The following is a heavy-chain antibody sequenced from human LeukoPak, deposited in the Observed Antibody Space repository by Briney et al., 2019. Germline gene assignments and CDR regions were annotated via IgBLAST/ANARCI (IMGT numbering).Heavy chain of an antibody. CDR2: MSYDGSDK. CDR3: AKEGAGYNWNDGGYFGL. D-gene: IGHD1-1*01. CDR1: GFTFSSYG. J-gene: IGHJ4*02. V-gene: IGHV3-30*18. Sequence: GGSLRLSCAASGFTFSSYGMHWVRQAPGKGLEWVAVMSYDGSDKDCADSVKGRFTISRDNSKNTLYLQMNSLRAEDTAVYYCAKEGAGYNWNDGGYFGLWGQGTLVTVSS.